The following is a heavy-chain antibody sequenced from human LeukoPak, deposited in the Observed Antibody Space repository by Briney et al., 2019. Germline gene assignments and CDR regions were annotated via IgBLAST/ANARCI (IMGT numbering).Heavy chain of an antibody. CDR1: GYTFTNYD. D-gene: IGHD1-26*01. Sequence: ASVKVSCKASGYTFTNYDINWVRQATGQGLEWMGWMNPKSGYTGYAQKFQGRVTMTRDTSISTAYMDLGSLRSEDTAVYYCARVTGSIDYWGRGTLVTVSS. CDR2: MNPKSGYT. CDR3: ARVTGSIDY. J-gene: IGHJ4*02. V-gene: IGHV1-8*01.